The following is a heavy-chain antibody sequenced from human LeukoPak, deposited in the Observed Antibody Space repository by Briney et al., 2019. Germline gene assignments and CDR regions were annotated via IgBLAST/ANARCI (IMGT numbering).Heavy chain of an antibody. D-gene: IGHD3-16*02. CDR3: AKDQDRTMITFGGVIVTDAFDI. CDR2: IYYSGGNT. Sequence: GSLRLSCAASGFSFSTHAMSWVRQAPGKGLEWVSTIYYSGGNTYYADSVKGRFTISRDNSKNTLYLQMNSLRAEDTAVYYCAKDQDRTMITFGGVIVTDAFDIWGQGTMVTVSS. V-gene: IGHV3-23*01. J-gene: IGHJ3*02. CDR1: GFSFSTHA.